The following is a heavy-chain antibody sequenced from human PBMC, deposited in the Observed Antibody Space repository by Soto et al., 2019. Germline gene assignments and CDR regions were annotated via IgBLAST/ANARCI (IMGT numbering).Heavy chain of an antibody. Sequence: QVQLVQSGAEVKKPGSSVKVSCKASGGTFDNYAITWVRQAPGQGLEWMAGIIPMLDSANYAEKFQDRVTITADEXXXXXXXXXXXXXXXXXXXXXXXXXXXXXXXXXXXXYYGMDVWGQGTTVTVSS. J-gene: IGHJ6*02. CDR2: IIPMLDSA. CDR3: XXXXXXXXXXXXXXYYGMDV. CDR1: GGTFDNYA. V-gene: IGHV1-69*12.